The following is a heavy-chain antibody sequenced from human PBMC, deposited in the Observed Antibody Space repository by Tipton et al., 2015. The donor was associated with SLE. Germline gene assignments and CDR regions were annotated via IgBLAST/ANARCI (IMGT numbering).Heavy chain of an antibody. V-gene: IGHV4-39*01. CDR1: GGSISRSTFY. D-gene: IGHD6-13*01. Sequence: TLSLTCTVSGGSISRSTFYSAWIRQTPGKGLEWFGSLYYTGNISSYNPSLKSRFPISVDTSRNQFSLKLSSVTAADTALYYCARHEWPRAAAGRLGVFDSWGQGTLVTVSS. J-gene: IGHJ4*02. CDR2: LYYTGNIS. CDR3: ARHEWPRAAAGRLGVFDS.